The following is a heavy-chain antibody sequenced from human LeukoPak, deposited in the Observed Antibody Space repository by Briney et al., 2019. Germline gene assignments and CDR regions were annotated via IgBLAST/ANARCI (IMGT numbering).Heavy chain of an antibody. CDR1: GFTFSSYE. Sequence: GGSLRLSCAASGFTFSSYEMNWVRQAPGKGLEWVPYISSSGSTIYYADSVKGRFTISRDNAKNSLYLQMNSLRAEDTAVYYCARDPLPYYDILTGYYSQPHYFDYWGQGTLVTVSS. CDR3: ARDPLPYYDILTGYYSQPHYFDY. V-gene: IGHV3-48*03. CDR2: ISSSGSTI. D-gene: IGHD3-9*01. J-gene: IGHJ4*02.